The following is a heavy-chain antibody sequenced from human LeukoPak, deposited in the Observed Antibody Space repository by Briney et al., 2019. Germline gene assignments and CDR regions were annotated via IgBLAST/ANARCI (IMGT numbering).Heavy chain of an antibody. CDR2: INSDGSST. J-gene: IGHJ6*02. Sequence: GGSLRLSCAASGFTFSTYWMHWVRQAPGKGPVWVSRINSDGSSTIYADSVKGRFTISRDNAKSTLYLQMNSLRAEDTAVYYCARSYGMDVRGQGTTVTVSS. V-gene: IGHV3-74*01. CDR3: ARSYGMDV. CDR1: GFTFSTYW.